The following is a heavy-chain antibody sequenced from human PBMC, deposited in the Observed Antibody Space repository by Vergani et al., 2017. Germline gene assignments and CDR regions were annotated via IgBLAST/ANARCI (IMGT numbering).Heavy chain of an antibody. CDR1: GGSISSYY. CDR2: IYYSGST. D-gene: IGHD4-17*01. V-gene: IGHV4-59*01. Sequence: QVQLQESGPGLVKPSETLSLTCTVSGGSISSYYWSWIRQPPGKGLEWIGYIYYSGSTNYNPSLQSRVTISVDTSKNQFSLKLSSVTAADTAVYYCARALPVYGDYAQTDYWGQGTLVTVSS. J-gene: IGHJ4*02. CDR3: ARALPVYGDYAQTDY.